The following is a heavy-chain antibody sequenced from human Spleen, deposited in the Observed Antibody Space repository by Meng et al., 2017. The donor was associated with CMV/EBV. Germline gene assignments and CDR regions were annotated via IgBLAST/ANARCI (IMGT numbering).Heavy chain of an antibody. CDR1: GFTFSSYS. CDR3: ARDKRMYCGGDCTAPDY. V-gene: IGHV3-48*04. J-gene: IGHJ4*02. CDR2: ISYSGNTI. Sequence: GESLKISCAASGFTFSSYSMNWVRQAPGKGLEWVSHISYSGNTIYYADSVKGRFTISRDNAKNSLYVQMSSLRAEDTGVYYCARDKRMYCGGDCTAPDYWGQGTLVTVSS. D-gene: IGHD2-21*01.